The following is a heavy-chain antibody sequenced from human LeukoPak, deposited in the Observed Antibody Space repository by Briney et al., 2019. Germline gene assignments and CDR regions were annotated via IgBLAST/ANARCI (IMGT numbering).Heavy chain of an antibody. D-gene: IGHD3-22*01. CDR1: GFTFSTYE. V-gene: IGHV3-48*03. CDR3: SRHYYDSSGYYYVFDY. CDR2: ISSSGSTI. Sequence: GGSLRLSCVASGFTFSTYEMTWVRQAPGKGLEWVSYISSSGSTIYYADSVKGRFTISRDNAKNSLYLQMNSLRAEDTAVYYCSRHYYDSSGYYYVFDYWGQGTLVTVSS. J-gene: IGHJ4*02.